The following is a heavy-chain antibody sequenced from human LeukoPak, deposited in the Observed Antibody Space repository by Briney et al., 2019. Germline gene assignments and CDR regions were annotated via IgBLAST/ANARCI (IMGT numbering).Heavy chain of an antibody. CDR2: INTNTGNP. Sequence: ASVTVSCKASGYTFTNYAMNWVRQAPGQGLEWMGWINTNTGNPTYAQGFTGRFVFSLDTSVSTAYLQISSLKAEDTAVYYCARVVGCGGDCYSGISDYWGQGTLVTVSS. D-gene: IGHD2-21*02. V-gene: IGHV7-4-1*02. J-gene: IGHJ4*02. CDR1: GYTFTNYA. CDR3: ARVVGCGGDCYSGISDY.